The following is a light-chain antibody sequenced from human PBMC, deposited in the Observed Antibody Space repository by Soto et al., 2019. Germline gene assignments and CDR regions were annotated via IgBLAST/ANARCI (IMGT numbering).Light chain of an antibody. CDR3: MQVI. J-gene: IGKJ2*01. CDR1: QSLLHSDGYTY. CDR2: LGS. Sequence: DIVMTQSPPSLSVTPGEPASISCRSSQSLLHSDGYTYVDWYVQRPGQSPQLLIYLGSNRASGVPDRLSGSGSGTDFTLKISRVEAEDVGVYYCMQVIFGQGTKLEIK. V-gene: IGKV2-28*01.